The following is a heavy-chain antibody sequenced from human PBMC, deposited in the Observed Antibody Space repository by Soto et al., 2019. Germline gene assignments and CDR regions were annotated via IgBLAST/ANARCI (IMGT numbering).Heavy chain of an antibody. J-gene: IGHJ3*02. Sequence: EVQLVESGGGLVQPGRSLRLSCAASGFTFDDYAMHWVRQAPGQGLVLVSGISWNSGSIGYADSVKGRFTISRDNAKNTLYLQMNSLSAEDTALYYCAKAPSLAGDAFDIWGQGTMVTVSS. CDR3: AKAPSLAGDAFDI. CDR2: ISWNSGSI. CDR1: GFTFDDYA. V-gene: IGHV3-9*01. D-gene: IGHD6-6*01.